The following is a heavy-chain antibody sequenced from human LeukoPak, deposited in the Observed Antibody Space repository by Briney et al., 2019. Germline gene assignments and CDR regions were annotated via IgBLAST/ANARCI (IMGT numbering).Heavy chain of an antibody. D-gene: IGHD6-19*01. Sequence: PGGSLRLSCAASGFTFSSYSMNWVRQAPGKGLEWVSSISSSSSYIYYADSVKGRFTISRDNAKNSLYLQMNSLRAEDTAVYYCARDCSIAVAGHWFDPWGQGTLVTVSS. CDR3: ARDCSIAVAGHWFDP. CDR2: ISSSSSYI. J-gene: IGHJ5*02. CDR1: GFTFSSYS. V-gene: IGHV3-21*01.